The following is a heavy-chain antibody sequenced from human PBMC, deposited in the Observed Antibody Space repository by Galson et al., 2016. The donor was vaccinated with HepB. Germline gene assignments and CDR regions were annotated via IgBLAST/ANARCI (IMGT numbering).Heavy chain of an antibody. CDR2: TFYRSTWEN. J-gene: IGHJ6*02. Sequence: CAISGDSVDNNGSAWVWIRQSPSRGLHWLGRTFYRSTWENHYAGSVKNRIIISPDTSRNQFSLYLNSVTPEHTAVYYCARAVMLGRGMDVWGQGTTVTVSS. CDR1: GDSVDNNGSA. V-gene: IGHV6-1*01. D-gene: IGHD3-10*01. CDR3: ARAVMLGRGMDV.